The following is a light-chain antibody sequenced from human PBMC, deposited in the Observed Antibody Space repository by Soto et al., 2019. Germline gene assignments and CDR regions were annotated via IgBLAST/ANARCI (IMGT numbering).Light chain of an antibody. CDR3: SSWTSTSTVL. CDR1: SNDVGGHIY. Sequence: QPVLTQPASVSGSPGQSITISCTGTSNDVGGHIYVSWYQQHPGKAPKLMIFEASNRPSGVSNRFSGSKSGNTASLTISGLQAEDEADYYCSSWTSTSTVLFGGGTKLTVL. V-gene: IGLV2-14*01. J-gene: IGLJ2*01. CDR2: EAS.